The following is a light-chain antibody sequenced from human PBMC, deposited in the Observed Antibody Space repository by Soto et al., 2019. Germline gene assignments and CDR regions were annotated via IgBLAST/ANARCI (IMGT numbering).Light chain of an antibody. J-gene: IGKJ2*01. CDR1: ETITNNY. Sequence: IVLTQSPGTLSLSPGDRATLSSRATETITNNYLAWYQQKPGQAPRLLIYGASKRATGIPDRFSGSGSGTDFSLTISRLEPEDFAVYYCHQYDNAPQTYGQGTKVDIK. CDR3: HQYDNAPQT. V-gene: IGKV3-20*01. CDR2: GAS.